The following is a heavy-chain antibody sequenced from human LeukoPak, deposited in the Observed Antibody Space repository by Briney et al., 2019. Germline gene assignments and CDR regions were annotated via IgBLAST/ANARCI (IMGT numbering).Heavy chain of an antibody. CDR1: GFTFSSYS. V-gene: IGHV3-21*01. Sequence: PGGSLRLSCAASGFTFSSYSMNWVRQVPGKGLEWVSSISSSSSYIYYADSVKGRFTISRDNAKNSLYLQTNSLRAEDTAVYYCARLEKNFDYWGQGTLVTVSS. J-gene: IGHJ4*02. CDR3: ARLEKNFDY. CDR2: ISSSSSYI. D-gene: IGHD3-3*01.